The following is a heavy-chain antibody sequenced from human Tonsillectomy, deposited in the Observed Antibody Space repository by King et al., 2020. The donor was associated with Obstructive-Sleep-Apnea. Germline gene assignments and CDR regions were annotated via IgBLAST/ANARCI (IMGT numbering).Heavy chain of an antibody. CDR3: ARDPKEWEVQY. Sequence: VQLVESGGGVVQPGRSLRLSCAASGFTFSNYAMHWVRQAPGKGLEWGAVLSYDGSNKYYADSVKGRFTISRDNSKNTLYLQMNSLRAEDTAVYYCARDPKEWEVQYWGQGTLVTVSS. D-gene: IGHD1-26*01. V-gene: IGHV3-30*04. J-gene: IGHJ4*02. CDR2: LSYDGSNK. CDR1: GFTFSNYA.